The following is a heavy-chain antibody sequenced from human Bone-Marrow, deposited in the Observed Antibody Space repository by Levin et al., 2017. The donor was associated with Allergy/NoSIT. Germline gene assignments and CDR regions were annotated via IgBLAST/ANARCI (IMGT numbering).Heavy chain of an antibody. D-gene: IGHD2-21*02. V-gene: IGHV4-30-4*01. Sequence: SQTLSLTCTVSGGSVGRGNYYWSWVRQTPANGLEWIGEVDHNGQTHYNPSLENRVTISVVKSKTQFSLRLAPLSAADTGLYFCARLRGDFNHKTDYWSLGTLVTVSS. CDR1: GGSVGRGNYY. CDR2: VDHNGQT. J-gene: IGHJ4*02. CDR3: ARLRGDFNHKTDY.